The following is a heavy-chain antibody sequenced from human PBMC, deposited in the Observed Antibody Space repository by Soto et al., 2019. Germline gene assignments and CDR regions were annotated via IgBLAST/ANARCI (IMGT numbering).Heavy chain of an antibody. CDR1: GFTFTSYA. V-gene: IGHV3-23*01. D-gene: IGHD6-6*01. J-gene: IGHJ4*02. Sequence: LRLSCAASGFTFTSYAMTWVRQAPGKGLEWVSAISGSGDSTYYADSVNGRFSVSRDNSKNTMYLQMNSLRAEDTAVYYCAKFDSRSSYFDYWGQGTLVTVSS. CDR3: AKFDSRSSYFDY. CDR2: ISGSGDST.